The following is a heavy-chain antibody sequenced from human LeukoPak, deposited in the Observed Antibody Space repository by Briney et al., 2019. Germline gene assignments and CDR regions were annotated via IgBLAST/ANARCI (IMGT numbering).Heavy chain of an antibody. V-gene: IGHV3-11*04. CDR3: ARVMYDSQSVDAFDI. D-gene: IGHD3-22*01. Sequence: TGGSLRLSCAASGFTFSDYYMSWIRQAPGKGLEWVSYISSSGSPTHYADSVKGRLTISRDNAKNSLYLQMNSLRAEDTAVYYCARVMYDSQSVDAFDIWGQGTMVTVSS. J-gene: IGHJ3*02. CDR2: ISSSGSPT. CDR1: GFTFSDYY.